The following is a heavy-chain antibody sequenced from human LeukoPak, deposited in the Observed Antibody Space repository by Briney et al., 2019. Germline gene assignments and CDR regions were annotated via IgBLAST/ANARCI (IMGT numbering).Heavy chain of an antibody. V-gene: IGHV1-8*01. J-gene: IGHJ6*03. CDR2: MNPNSGNT. Sequence: ASVKVSCKASGYTFTSYDINWVRQATGQGLEWMGWMNPNSGNTGYAQKFQGRVTMTRNTSISTAYMELSSLRSEDTAVYYCARVNVDTAMASSEGFYYYYYYMDVWGKGTTVTISS. CDR3: ARVNVDTAMASSEGFYYYYYYMDV. D-gene: IGHD5-18*01. CDR1: GYTFTSYD.